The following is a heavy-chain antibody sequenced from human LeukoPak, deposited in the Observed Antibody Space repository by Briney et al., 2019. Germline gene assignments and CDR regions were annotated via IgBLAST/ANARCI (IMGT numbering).Heavy chain of an antibody. CDR2: IYTSGST. J-gene: IGHJ6*03. D-gene: IGHD3-3*01. Sequence: PSQTLSLTCTVSGGSISSGSYYWSWIRQPAGKGLAWIGRIYTSGSTNYNPSLKSRVTISVDTSKNQFSLKLSSVTAADTAVYYCARDYVFWSGDMDVWGKGTTVTVSS. CDR1: GGSISSGSYY. V-gene: IGHV4-61*02. CDR3: ARDYVFWSGDMDV.